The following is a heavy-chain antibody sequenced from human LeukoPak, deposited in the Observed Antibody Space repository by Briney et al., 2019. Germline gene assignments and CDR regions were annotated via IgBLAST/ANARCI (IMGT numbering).Heavy chain of an antibody. D-gene: IGHD3-10*01. J-gene: IGHJ6*04. CDR1: GGSISSGGYY. CDR3: ARDRRRNYYGSGSHGAMDV. V-gene: IGHV4-31*03. Sequence: SETLSLTCTVSGGSISSGGYYWSWIRQHPGKGLGWIGYIYYSGSTYYNPSLKSRVTISVDTSKNQFSLKLSSVTAADTAVYYCARDRRRNYYGSGSHGAMDVWGKGTTVTVSS. CDR2: IYYSGST.